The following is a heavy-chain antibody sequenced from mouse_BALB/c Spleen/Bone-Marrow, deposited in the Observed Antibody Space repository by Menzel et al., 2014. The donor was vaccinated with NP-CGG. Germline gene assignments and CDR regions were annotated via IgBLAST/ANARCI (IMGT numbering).Heavy chain of an antibody. J-gene: IGHJ1*01. D-gene: IGHD2-1*01. V-gene: IGHV7-3*02. CDR2: LRNKANGYTT. Sequence: EVKLVESGGVLVPPGGSLRLSCATSGFTFTAYYMRSVRHHQGKALAWLGFLRNKANGYTTEYSASVKGRFTISRDNSQSILYLQMNTLRAEDSATYYCARDINYGNSWYFDGWGAGTTVTVSS. CDR1: GFTFTAYY. CDR3: ARDINYGNSWYFDG.